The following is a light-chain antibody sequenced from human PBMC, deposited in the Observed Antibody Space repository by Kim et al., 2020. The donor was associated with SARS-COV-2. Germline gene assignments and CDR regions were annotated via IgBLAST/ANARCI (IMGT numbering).Light chain of an antibody. J-gene: IGKJ4*01. CDR2: YAS. Sequence: SVGDTVTISCRASQSINRLLNWYQQRPGKAPQLLLHYASSLQSGLPSSFSASGSATECTITIDSLQPEDFATYFCQQTYGTPPTFGGGTKLDIK. CDR1: QSINRL. CDR3: QQTYGTPPT. V-gene: IGKV1-39*01.